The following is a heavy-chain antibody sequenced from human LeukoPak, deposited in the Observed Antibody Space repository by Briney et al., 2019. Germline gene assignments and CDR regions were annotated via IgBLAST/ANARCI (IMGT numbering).Heavy chain of an antibody. Sequence: PGRSLRLSCAASGFTFSSYGMHWVRQAPGKRLEWVAVIWYDGSNKYYADSVKGRFTISRDNSKNTLYLQMNSLRAEDTAVYYCARQLAPVYYFDYWGQGTLVTVSS. CDR1: GFTFSSYG. D-gene: IGHD6-6*01. V-gene: IGHV3-33*01. J-gene: IGHJ4*02. CDR3: ARQLAPVYYFDY. CDR2: IWYDGSNK.